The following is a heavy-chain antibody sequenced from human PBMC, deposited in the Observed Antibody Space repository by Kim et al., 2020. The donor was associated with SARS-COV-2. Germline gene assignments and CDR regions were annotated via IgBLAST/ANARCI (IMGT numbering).Heavy chain of an antibody. CDR2: ISGSGGST. Sequence: GGSLRLSCAASGFTFSSYAMSWVRQAPGKGLEWVSAISGSGGSTYYADSVKGRFTISRDNSKNTLYLQMNSLRAEDTAVYYCAKILWFGESLSPPPLFDYWGQGTLVTVS. D-gene: IGHD3-10*01. J-gene: IGHJ4*02. CDR1: GFTFSSYA. V-gene: IGHV3-23*01. CDR3: AKILWFGESLSPPPLFDY.